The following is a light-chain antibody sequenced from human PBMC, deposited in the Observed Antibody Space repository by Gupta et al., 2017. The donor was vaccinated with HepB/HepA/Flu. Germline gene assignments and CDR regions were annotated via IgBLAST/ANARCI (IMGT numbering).Light chain of an antibody. CDR3: QKDNGPPNT. CDR1: QNLNHY. CDR2: AAS. Sequence: DFQMTQSPSSLSASVGDRVTITCRASQNLNHYLAWYHQKPGEAPRLLIYAASTLQSGAPSRFSGAGFGTDFTLTISSLQPEDIGTYYCQKDNGPPNTFGGGTKV. J-gene: IGKJ4*01. V-gene: IGKV1-27*01.